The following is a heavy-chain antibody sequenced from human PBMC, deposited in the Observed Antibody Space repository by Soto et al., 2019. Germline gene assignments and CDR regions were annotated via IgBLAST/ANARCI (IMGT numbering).Heavy chain of an antibody. CDR2: ISSSSSYI. CDR1: GFTSSSYS. D-gene: IGHD2-2*01. CDR3: ARDGPTDCSSTSCFIWGRDNWFDP. V-gene: IGHV3-21*01. J-gene: IGHJ5*02. Sequence: GGSLRLSCAASGFTSSSYSMNWVRQAPGKGLEWVSSISSSSSYIYYADSVKGRFTISRDNAKNSLYLQMNSLRAEDTAVYYCARDGPTDCSSTSCFIWGRDNWFDPWGQGTLVTVSS.